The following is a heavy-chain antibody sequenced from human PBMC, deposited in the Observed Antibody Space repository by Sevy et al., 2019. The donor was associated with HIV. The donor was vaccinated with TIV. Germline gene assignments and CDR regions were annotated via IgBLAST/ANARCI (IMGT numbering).Heavy chain of an antibody. CDR3: ARPSSLYYYYAMDV. V-gene: IGHV4-39*02. CDR2: IYYTGST. CDR1: GGSITSSSYY. J-gene: IGHJ6*02. Sequence: SETLSLTRTVSGGSITSSSYYWAWLRQPPGKGLEWIGSIYYTGSTYYKPSLMSRITISADRSKNHFSLKLTSVTAADTAVYYCARPSSLYYYYAMDVWGQGTAVTVSS.